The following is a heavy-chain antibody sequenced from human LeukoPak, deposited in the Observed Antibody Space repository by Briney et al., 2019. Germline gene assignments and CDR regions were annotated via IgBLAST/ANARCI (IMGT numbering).Heavy chain of an antibody. CDR3: ARDVDCSGGACYKVWYFDL. Sequence: GGSLRLSCAASGFTFSSYAMSWVRQAPGKGLEWVSAISGSGGSTYYADSAKGRFTISRDTSKKTLYLQMHGLRADDTAVYYCARDVDCSGGACYKVWYFDLWGRGTLVTVSS. J-gene: IGHJ2*01. V-gene: IGHV3-23*01. D-gene: IGHD2-15*01. CDR2: ISGSGGST. CDR1: GFTFSSYA.